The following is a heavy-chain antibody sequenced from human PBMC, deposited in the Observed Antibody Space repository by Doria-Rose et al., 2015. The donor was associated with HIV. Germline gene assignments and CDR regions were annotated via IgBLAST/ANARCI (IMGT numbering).Heavy chain of an antibody. J-gene: IGHJ4*02. CDR2: IFSYDER. Sequence: QVQLVQSGPVLVKPTETLTLTCTASGVSLSSPGMGVSWIRQPPGKALEWLANIFSYDERSYMTSLKSRLTISRGTSKSQVVLTMTDMDPVDTATYYCARIKSSRWYHKYYFDFWGQGTLVIVSA. CDR3: ARIKSSRWYHKYYFDF. V-gene: IGHV2-26*01. D-gene: IGHD6-13*01. CDR1: GVSLSSPGMG.